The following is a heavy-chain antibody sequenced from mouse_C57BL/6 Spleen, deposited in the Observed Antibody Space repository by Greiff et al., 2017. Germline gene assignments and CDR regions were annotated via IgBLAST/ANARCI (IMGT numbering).Heavy chain of an antibody. CDR2: IDPEDGET. D-gene: IGHD2-4*01. CDR3: ARIDYARGDFDY. CDR1: GFNINDYY. Sequence: EVQLQQSGAELVKPGASVKLSCTASGFNINDYYMHWVKQRTEQGLEWIGRIDPEDGETKYAPKLQGKATITADTSSNTAYLQLSSLTSEDTAVYYCARIDYARGDFDYWGQGTTLTVSS. J-gene: IGHJ2*01. V-gene: IGHV14-2*01.